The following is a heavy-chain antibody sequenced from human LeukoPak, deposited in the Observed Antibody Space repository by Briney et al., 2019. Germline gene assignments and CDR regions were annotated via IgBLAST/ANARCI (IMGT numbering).Heavy chain of an antibody. CDR3: AKDPDSAAAVYYFDY. V-gene: IGHV1-8*03. D-gene: IGHD6-13*01. J-gene: IGHJ4*02. CDR2: MNPNSGNT. CDR1: GYTFTSYD. Sequence: ASVKVSCKASGYTFTSYDINLVRQATGQGLEWMGCMNPNSGNTGYAQKFQGRVTITRNTSISTAYMELSSLRAEDTAVYYCAKDPDSAAAVYYFDYWGQGTLVTVSS.